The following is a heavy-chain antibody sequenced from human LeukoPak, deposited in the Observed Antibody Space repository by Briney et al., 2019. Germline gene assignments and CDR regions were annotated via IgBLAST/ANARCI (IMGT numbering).Heavy chain of an antibody. J-gene: IGHJ3*02. D-gene: IGHD2-15*01. CDR1: SYSIRTGYH. V-gene: IGHV4-38-2*02. CDR2: IYHSGNT. Sequence: PSETLSLTCTVSSYSIRTGYHWGWIRQFPGKGLEWIGSIYHSGNTYYNPSLRSRVTISVDTSKNQFSLKLSSVTAADTAVYYCARRLVGTSVLNDAFDIWGQGTMVTVSS. CDR3: ARRLVGTSVLNDAFDI.